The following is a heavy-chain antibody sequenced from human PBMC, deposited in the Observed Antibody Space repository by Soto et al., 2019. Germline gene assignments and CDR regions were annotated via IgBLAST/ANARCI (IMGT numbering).Heavy chain of an antibody. CDR3: ARDNIAAADDYYYYYGMDV. V-gene: IGHV3-23*01. D-gene: IGHD6-13*01. CDR2: ISGSDGST. Sequence: PGGSLRLSCAASGFTFSSYAMNWVRQAPGKGLEWVSVISGSDGSTYYADSVKGRFTISRDNSKNTLNLQMNSLRAEDTAVYYCARDNIAAADDYYYYYGMDVWGQGTTVTVSS. CDR1: GFTFSSYA. J-gene: IGHJ6*02.